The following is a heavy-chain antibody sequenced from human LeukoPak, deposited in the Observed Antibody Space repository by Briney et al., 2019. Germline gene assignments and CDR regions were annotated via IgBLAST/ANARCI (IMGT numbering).Heavy chain of an antibody. CDR3: AKDRDYELSDAFDT. D-gene: IGHD3-16*01. CDR2: ISWNSGSI. J-gene: IGHJ3*02. V-gene: IGHV3-9*01. CDR1: GFPFDDYA. Sequence: GRSLRLSCAASGFPFDDYAMHWVRPAPGKGLEGVPGISWNSGSIGYADSVKGRFTISRDNAKNSLYLQMNSLRAEDKALYYCAKDRDYELSDAFDTWGQGTMVTVSS.